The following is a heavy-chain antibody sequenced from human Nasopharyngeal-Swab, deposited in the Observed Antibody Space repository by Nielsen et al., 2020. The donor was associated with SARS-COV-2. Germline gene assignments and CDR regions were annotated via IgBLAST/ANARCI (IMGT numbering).Heavy chain of an antibody. J-gene: IGHJ6*02. CDR3: VIAGAGNNGMDV. CDR2: ISTSSTTI. V-gene: IGHV3-48*01. Sequence: GGSLRLSCAASGFRFDVYSMNWVRRAPGKGLEGVSFISTSSTTIYYADSVKGRFTISRDNAKNSLYLQMNSLRGEDTAVYYCVIAGAGNNGMDVWGQGTTVTVSS. CDR1: GFRFDVYS. D-gene: IGHD6-13*01.